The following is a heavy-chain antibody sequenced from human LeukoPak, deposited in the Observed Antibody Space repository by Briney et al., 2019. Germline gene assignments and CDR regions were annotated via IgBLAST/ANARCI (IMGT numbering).Heavy chain of an antibody. CDR1: GYHFNGDF. J-gene: IGHJ3*01. CDR3: ARSPGGNPRRAFDL. CDR2: INPNTGST. D-gene: IGHD4-23*01. V-gene: IGHV1-2*02. Sequence: ASVKVSCKASGYHFNGDFLQWVRQAPGQGLEWLGWINPNTGSTNYAQKFQGRVTLTRDTSITTAYMELSSLVSDDTAVYYCARSPGGNPRRAFDLWGQGTMFTVSS.